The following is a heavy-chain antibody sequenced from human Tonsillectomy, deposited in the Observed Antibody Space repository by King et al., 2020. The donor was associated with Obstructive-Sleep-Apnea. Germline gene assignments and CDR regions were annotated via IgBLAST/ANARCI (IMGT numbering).Heavy chain of an antibody. Sequence: VQLVESGGGVVQPGRSLRLSCAASGFTFNTYGMHWVRQAPGKGLEWVTFIRDDGSNTSYADSVKGRFTISRDNSKNTLYLQMNILRAEDTSVYYCAKDRSGGGSFDYWGQGTLVTVSS. CDR2: IRDDGSNT. CDR3: AKDRSGGGSFDY. J-gene: IGHJ4*02. V-gene: IGHV3-30*02. CDR1: GFTFNTYG. D-gene: IGHD1-26*01.